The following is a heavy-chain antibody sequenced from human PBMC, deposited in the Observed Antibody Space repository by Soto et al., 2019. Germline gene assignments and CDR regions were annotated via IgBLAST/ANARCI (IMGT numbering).Heavy chain of an antibody. CDR1: GYTFTSYE. V-gene: IGHV1-8*01. J-gene: IGHJ4*02. CDR2: MNPNSGDT. Sequence: QVQLVQSGAEVKKPGASVKVSCKASGYTFTSYEINWVRQATGQGLEWMGWMNPNSGDTGYAQKFQGRVSMTRNTSISTAYMELSSLRSEDTAVYYCARGELLWFGELLRWGQGTLVTVSS. CDR3: ARGELLWFGELLR. D-gene: IGHD3-10*01.